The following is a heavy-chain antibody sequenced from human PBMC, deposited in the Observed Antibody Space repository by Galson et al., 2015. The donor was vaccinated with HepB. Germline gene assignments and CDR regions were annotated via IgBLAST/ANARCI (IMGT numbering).Heavy chain of an antibody. D-gene: IGHD4-17*01. CDR2: INPSGGST. Sequence: SVKVSCKASGYTFTSYYMHWVRQAPGQGLEWMGIINPSGGSTSYAQKFQGRVTMTRDTSTSTVYMELSSLRSEDTAVYYCYGLRPPGDDWSDAFDIWGQGTMVTVSS. CDR3: YGLRPPGDDWSDAFDI. V-gene: IGHV1-46*01. CDR1: GYTFTSYY. J-gene: IGHJ3*02.